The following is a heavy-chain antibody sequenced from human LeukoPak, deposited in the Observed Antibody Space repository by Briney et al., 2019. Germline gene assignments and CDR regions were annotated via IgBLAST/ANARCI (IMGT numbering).Heavy chain of an antibody. Sequence: SVRVSCKASGGTFSSYAISWVRQAPGQGLEWMGGIIPIFGTANYAQKFQGRVTITADESTSTAYMELSSLRSEDTAVYYCARLGSPKNYYGSGSYYKEEDAFDIWGQGTMVTVSS. V-gene: IGHV1-69*01. CDR2: IIPIFGTA. J-gene: IGHJ3*02. CDR1: GGTFSSYA. CDR3: ARLGSPKNYYGSGSYYKEEDAFDI. D-gene: IGHD3-10*01.